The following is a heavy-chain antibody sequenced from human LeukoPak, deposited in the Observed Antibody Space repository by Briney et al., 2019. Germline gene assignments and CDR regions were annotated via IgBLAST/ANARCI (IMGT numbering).Heavy chain of an antibody. Sequence: GGSLRLSCAASGFTFSKYLMLWVRQAPGEGLESVSRINTDGTVTTYADSVKGRFTVSRDNADNTMFLQMNSVRDEDTAVYYCATKQWLAPRPDSWGQGTPVTVSS. D-gene: IGHD6-19*01. CDR1: GFTFSKYL. J-gene: IGHJ4*02. CDR3: ATKQWLAPRPDS. V-gene: IGHV3-74*01. CDR2: INTDGTVT.